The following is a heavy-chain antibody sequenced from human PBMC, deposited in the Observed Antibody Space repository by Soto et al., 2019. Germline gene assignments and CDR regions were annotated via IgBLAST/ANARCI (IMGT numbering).Heavy chain of an antibody. D-gene: IGHD2-2*02. CDR1: GGSFSGYY. Sequence: QVQLQQWGAGLLKPSETLSLTCAVYGGSFSGYYWSWIRQPPGKGLEWIGEINHSGRTNYNPSLKSRVNISVDTSKNQFSLKLSSVTAADTAVYYCASSNSIVVVPAATPNNWFDTCGQGTLVTVSA. V-gene: IGHV4-34*01. CDR3: ASSNSIVVVPAATPNNWFDT. CDR2: INHSGRT. J-gene: IGHJ5*02.